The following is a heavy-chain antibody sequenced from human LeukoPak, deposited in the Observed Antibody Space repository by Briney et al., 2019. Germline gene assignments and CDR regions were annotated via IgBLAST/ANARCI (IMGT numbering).Heavy chain of an antibody. V-gene: IGHV4-39*01. CDR1: GGSISSGGYY. D-gene: IGHD3-10*01. J-gene: IGHJ3*02. CDR3: ARQVYGSDAFEM. Sequence: SETLSLTCTVSGGSISSGGYYWGWIRRPPGKGLEWIGSIYYSGSTYYNPSLKSRVTISVDTSKNRFSLKLSSVTAADTAVYYCARQVYGSDAFEMWGQGTMVTVSS. CDR2: IYYSGST.